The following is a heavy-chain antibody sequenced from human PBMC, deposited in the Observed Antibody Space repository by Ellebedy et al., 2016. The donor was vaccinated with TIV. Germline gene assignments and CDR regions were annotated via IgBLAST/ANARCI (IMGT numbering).Heavy chain of an antibody. CDR1: GFTFSNYA. V-gene: IGHV3-23*01. D-gene: IGHD3-22*01. CDR2: LSGSAGTT. CDR3: ATSYDSSGYYDDDAFDI. Sequence: PGGSLRLSCVASGFTFSNYAMKWVRQAPGKGLEWVSALSGSAGTTYYAYSVKGRFTISRDSSKNTLYLQMDSLRVEDTAVYYCATSYDSSGYYDDDAFDIWGQGTMVTVSS. J-gene: IGHJ3*02.